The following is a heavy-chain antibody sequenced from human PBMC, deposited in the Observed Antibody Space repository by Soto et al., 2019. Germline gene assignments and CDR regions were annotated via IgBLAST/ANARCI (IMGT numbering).Heavy chain of an antibody. CDR2: INAGNGNT. CDR3: ARDPIAVAGTARNSFRKYYFDY. J-gene: IGHJ4*02. Sequence: GASVKVSCKASGYTFTSYAMHWVRQAPGQRLEWMGWINAGNGNTKYSQKFQGRVTITRDTSASTAYMELSSLRSEDTAVYYCARDPIAVAGTARNSFRKYYFDYWGQGTLVTVSS. CDR1: GYTFTSYA. D-gene: IGHD6-19*01. V-gene: IGHV1-3*01.